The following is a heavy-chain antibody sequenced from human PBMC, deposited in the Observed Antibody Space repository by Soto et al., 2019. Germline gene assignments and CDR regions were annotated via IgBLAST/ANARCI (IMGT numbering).Heavy chain of an antibody. V-gene: IGHV3-7*04. CDR3: ARETWWRLDY. CDR2: ISPDGSEK. Sequence: EVQLVESGGDLVQPGGSLRLSCAASGLPLSDQSMTWVRQSPGRGLEWVAKISPDGSEKHYVYPVKGRFTVSRDNTKNSLFLQMNGLRVEDTAVYYCARETWWRLDYWGQGNLVTVSS. D-gene: IGHD2-15*01. CDR1: GLPLSDQS. J-gene: IGHJ4*02.